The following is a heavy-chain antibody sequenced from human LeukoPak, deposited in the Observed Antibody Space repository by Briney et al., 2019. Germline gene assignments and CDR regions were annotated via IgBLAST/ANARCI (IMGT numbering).Heavy chain of an antibody. CDR1: GGSFSGYY. J-gene: IGHJ4*02. CDR3: ARRGRITMIRGPPFDY. V-gene: IGHV4-34*01. Sequence: SETLSLTCAVYGGSFSGYYWSWIRQPPGKGLEWIGEINHSGSTNYNPSLKSRVTISVDTSKNQFSLKLSSVTAADTAVYYCARRGRITMIRGPPFDYWGQGTLVTVSS. CDR2: INHSGST. D-gene: IGHD3-22*01.